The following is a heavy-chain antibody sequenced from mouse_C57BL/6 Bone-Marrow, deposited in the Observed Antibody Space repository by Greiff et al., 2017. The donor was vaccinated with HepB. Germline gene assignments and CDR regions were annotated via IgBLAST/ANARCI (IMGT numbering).Heavy chain of an antibody. CDR3: ARQLRLPYAMDY. CDR2: IYPSDSDT. V-gene: IGHV1-61*01. J-gene: IGHJ4*01. Sequence: VQLQQPGAELVRPGSSVKLSCKASGYTFTSYWMDWVKQRPGQGLDWIGNIYPSDSDTHYTQKFKDTATFTVDKSSSTAYMQLSSLTSEDSAVYYCARQLRLPYAMDYWGQGTSVTVSS. CDR1: GYTFTSYW. D-gene: IGHD3-2*02.